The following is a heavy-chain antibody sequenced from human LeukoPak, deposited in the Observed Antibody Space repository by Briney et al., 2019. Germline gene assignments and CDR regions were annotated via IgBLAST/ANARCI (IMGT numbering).Heavy chain of an antibody. CDR1: GGSISSGGYF. CDR2: IYCSGST. Sequence: SQTLPLTCTVSGGSISSGGYFWRWIPQHPGKGLEWIGYIYCSGSTYYNPYLKSRVTISVDTSKNQFSLKLSSVTAADTAVYYCARDSSSRYYYYGMDVGGQGTTVTVSS. CDR3: ARDSSSRYYYYGMDV. V-gene: IGHV4-31*03. J-gene: IGHJ6*02. D-gene: IGHD6-13*01.